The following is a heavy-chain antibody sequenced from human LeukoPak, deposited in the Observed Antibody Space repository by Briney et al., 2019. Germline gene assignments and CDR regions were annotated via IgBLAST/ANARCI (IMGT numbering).Heavy chain of an antibody. Sequence: SETLSLTCTVSGGSISSSSYYWGWIRQPPGKGLEWIGSIYYSGSTYYNPSLKSRVTISVDTSKNQFSLKLSSVTAADTAVYYCARGRGWSRVDWFDPWGQGTLVTVSS. J-gene: IGHJ5*02. CDR3: ARGRGWSRVDWFDP. CDR1: GGSISSSSYY. V-gene: IGHV4-39*07. CDR2: IYYSGST. D-gene: IGHD6-19*01.